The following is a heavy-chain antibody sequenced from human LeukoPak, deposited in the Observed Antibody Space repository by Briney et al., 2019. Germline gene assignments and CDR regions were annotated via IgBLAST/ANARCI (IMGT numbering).Heavy chain of an antibody. CDR3: AREETVMGEAFDI. D-gene: IGHD2-8*01. J-gene: IGHJ3*02. CDR1: GFTFSSYS. CDR2: MSSSSSYI. V-gene: IGHV3-21*01. Sequence: GGSLRLSCAASGFTFSSYSMNWVRQAPGKGLEWVSSMSSSSSYIYYADSVKGRFTISRDNAKNSLYLQMNSLRAEDTAVYYCAREETVMGEAFDIWGQGTMVTVPS.